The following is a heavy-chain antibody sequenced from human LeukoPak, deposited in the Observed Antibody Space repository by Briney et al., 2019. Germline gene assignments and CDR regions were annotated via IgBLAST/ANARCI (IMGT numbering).Heavy chain of an antibody. CDR1: GLDFRNYW. CDR3: ARRADIVVVPAAIQYYGMDV. D-gene: IGHD2-2*01. J-gene: IGHJ6*02. CDR2: IKNDGSEI. Sequence: GGSLRLSCAASGLDFRNYWMNWVRQAPGKGLEWVANIKNDGSEINYVDSVKGRFTISRDNAKNSLYLQMNSLRAEDTAVYYCARRADIVVVPAAIQYYGMDVWGQGTTVTVSS. V-gene: IGHV3-7*01.